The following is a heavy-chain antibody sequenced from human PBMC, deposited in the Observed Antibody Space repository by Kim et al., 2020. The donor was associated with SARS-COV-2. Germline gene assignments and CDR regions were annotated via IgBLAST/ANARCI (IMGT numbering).Heavy chain of an antibody. CDR3: ARGRDCTGGVCYQYYFDY. CDR2: IKQDGSEK. V-gene: IGHV3-7*01. CDR1: GFTFSSYW. J-gene: IGHJ4*02. Sequence: GGSLRLSCAASGFTFSSYWMSWVRQAPGKGLEWVANIKQDGSEKYYVDSVKGRFTISRDNAKKSLYLQRNSLRAEDTAGYYCARGRDCTGGVCYQYYFDYWGQRTLVTASP. D-gene: IGHD2-8*02.